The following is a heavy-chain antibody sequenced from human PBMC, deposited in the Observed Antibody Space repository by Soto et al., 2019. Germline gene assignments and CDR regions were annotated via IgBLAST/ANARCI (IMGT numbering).Heavy chain of an antibody. CDR1: GGSISSSSYY. D-gene: IGHD3-22*01. J-gene: IGHJ4*02. V-gene: IGHV4-39*01. CDR2: VYYSGST. Sequence: SETLSLTCTVSGGSISSSSYYWGWIRQPPGKGLEWIGSVYYSGSTYYNPSLKSRVTISVDTSKNQFSLKLSSVTAADTAVYYCARQRYYDSSGYYSDYWGQGTLVTVSS. CDR3: ARQRYYDSSGYYSDY.